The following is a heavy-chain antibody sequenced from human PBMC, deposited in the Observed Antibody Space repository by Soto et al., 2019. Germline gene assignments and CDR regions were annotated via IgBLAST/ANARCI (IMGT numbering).Heavy chain of an antibody. CDR2: IIPIFGTA. D-gene: IGHD1-26*01. Sequence: GASVKVSCKASGGTFSSYAISWVRQAPGQGLEWMGGIIPIFGTANYAQKFQGRVTITADESTSTAYMELSSLRSEDTAVYYCARLVGDNLYYKYSALNVWGQGTTVTVSS. J-gene: IGHJ6*02. CDR1: GGTFSSYA. V-gene: IGHV1-69*13. CDR3: ARLVGDNLYYKYSALNV.